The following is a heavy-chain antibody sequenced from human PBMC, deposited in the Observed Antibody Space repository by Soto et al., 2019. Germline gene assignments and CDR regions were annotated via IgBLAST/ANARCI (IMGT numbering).Heavy chain of an antibody. CDR2: IHYSGYI. V-gene: IGHV4-28*05. CDR1: GYSITSDNW. CDR3: ATKDNGKYYFDY. D-gene: IGHD1-26*01. Sequence: QVQLQESGPGLVKPSDTLSLTCGVSGYSITSDNWWVWIRQPPGKGLACIGYIHYSGYIYSNPSLKSRLTMSVDTSKNQFSRTLSSVTAVDTAVYYCATKDNGKYYFDYWGQGTLVTVSS. J-gene: IGHJ4*02.